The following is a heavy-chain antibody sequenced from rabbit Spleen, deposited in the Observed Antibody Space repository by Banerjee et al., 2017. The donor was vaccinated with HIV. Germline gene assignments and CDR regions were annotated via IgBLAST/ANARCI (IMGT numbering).Heavy chain of an antibody. V-gene: IGHV1S45*01. J-gene: IGHJ4*01. D-gene: IGHD4-1*01. CDR2: INAATGKP. Sequence: QEQLVESGGGLVKPEGSLTLTCKASAFSFSDRDVMCWVRQAPGKGLEWIACINAATGKPVYATWAKGRFTISKTSSTTVTLQMTSLTAADTATYFCARETSSGWGVLLYYFNLWGQGTLVTVS. CDR1: AFSFSDRDV. CDR3: ARETSSGWGVLLYYFNL.